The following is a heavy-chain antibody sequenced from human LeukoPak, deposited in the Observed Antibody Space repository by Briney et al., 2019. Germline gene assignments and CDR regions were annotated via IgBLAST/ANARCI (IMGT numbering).Heavy chain of an antibody. CDR3: ATAGERRLLWFGELLLY. CDR1: GYTFTSYD. Sequence: GASVKVSCKASGYTFTSYDINWVRQATGQGLEWMGWMNPNSGNTGYAQKFQGRVTMTEDTSTDTAYMELSSLRSEDTAVYYCATAGERRLLWFGELLLYWGQGTLVTVSS. CDR2: MNPNSGNT. J-gene: IGHJ4*02. V-gene: IGHV1-8*01. D-gene: IGHD3-10*01.